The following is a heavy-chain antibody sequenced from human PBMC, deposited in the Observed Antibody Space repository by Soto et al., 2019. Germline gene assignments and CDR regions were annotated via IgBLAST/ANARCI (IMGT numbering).Heavy chain of an antibody. V-gene: IGHV3-30*18. Sequence: QVQLVESGGGVVQPGKSLRLSCAASGFTFSNYAMYWVRQAPGKGLEGVAVISYDGSKKYYVDSVKGQFTISRDNSKNTLYLQINSLKTEDTAVYYCAKGGGAPGFPIDYWGQGTLVTVSS. CDR1: GFTFSNYA. CDR2: ISYDGSKK. D-gene: IGHD6-13*01. J-gene: IGHJ4*02. CDR3: AKGGGAPGFPIDY.